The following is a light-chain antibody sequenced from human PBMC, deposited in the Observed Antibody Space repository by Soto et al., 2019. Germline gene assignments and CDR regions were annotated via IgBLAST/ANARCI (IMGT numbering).Light chain of an antibody. V-gene: IGLV2-14*03. CDR3: SSYTRRHTAV. J-gene: IGLJ2*01. CDR1: SSDVGGYNY. CDR2: DVS. Sequence: QSALTQPASVSGSPGQSITISCTGTSSDVGGYNYVSWYQQHPGKAPKLMIYDVSNRPSGVSDRFSGSKSGNTASLSISGLQAKDEADYYCSSYTRRHTAVFGEGTKLT.